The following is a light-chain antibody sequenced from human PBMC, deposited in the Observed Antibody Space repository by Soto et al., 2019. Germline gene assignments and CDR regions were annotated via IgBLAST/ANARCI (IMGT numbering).Light chain of an antibody. J-gene: IGKJ2*01. V-gene: IGKV3-11*01. Sequence: ETVLTQSPATLSLSPGERATLSCRASQSVSDKLAWYQQKPGQAPRLLIYDASNRATGIPARFSGSGSGTDFTLTISSLEPEDFAVYYCLRRSTSPPLYTFGQGTKLEIK. CDR2: DAS. CDR3: LRRSTSPPLYT. CDR1: QSVSDK.